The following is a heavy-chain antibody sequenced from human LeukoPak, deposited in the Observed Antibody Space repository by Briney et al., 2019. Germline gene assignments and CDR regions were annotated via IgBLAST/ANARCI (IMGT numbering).Heavy chain of an antibody. D-gene: IGHD3-10*01. CDR1: GFTFSSYS. J-gene: IGHJ4*02. Sequence: PGGSLRLSCAASGFTFSSYSMTWVRQAPGKGLEWVSYISSSSGTIYYADSVKGRFTISRDNARNSLYLQMNGLRAEDTAVYYCARDRWFGESLPAQLDYWGQGALVTVSS. CDR3: ARDRWFGESLPAQLDY. V-gene: IGHV3-48*01. CDR2: ISSSSGTI.